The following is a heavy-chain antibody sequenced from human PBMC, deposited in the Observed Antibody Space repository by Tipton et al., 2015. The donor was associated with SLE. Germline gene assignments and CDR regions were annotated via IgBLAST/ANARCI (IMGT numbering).Heavy chain of an antibody. Sequence: GLVKPSETLSLSCAVYGGSFSGYYWSWIRQPPGKGPEWLGQINHSGSTNYNPSLKSRVAISVDTSKNQFSLKLSSVTAADTTVYYCAGRSATGAFDIWGQGTMVTVSS. J-gene: IGHJ3*02. CDR3: AGRSATGAFDI. D-gene: IGHD2-15*01. CDR2: INHSGST. CDR1: GGSFSGYY. V-gene: IGHV4-34*01.